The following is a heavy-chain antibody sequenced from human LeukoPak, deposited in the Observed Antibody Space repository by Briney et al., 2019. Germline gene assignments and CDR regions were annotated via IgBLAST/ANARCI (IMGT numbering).Heavy chain of an antibody. CDR1: GGSISSYY. D-gene: IGHD2-2*01. CDR3: ARTTEGYCSSASCFGFSYSYYMDV. Sequence: SETLFLTCTVSGGSISSYYWTWIRQTPGKGLGWIGYIYYSGSTNYNPSLKSRVTISVDTSKNQCSLKLSSVIAADTAVYYCARTTEGYCSSASCFGFSYSYYMDVWGKGTTVTISS. J-gene: IGHJ6*03. V-gene: IGHV4-59*01. CDR2: IYYSGST.